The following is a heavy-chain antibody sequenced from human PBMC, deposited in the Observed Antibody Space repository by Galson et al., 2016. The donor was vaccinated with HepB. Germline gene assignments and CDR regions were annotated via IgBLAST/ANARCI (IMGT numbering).Heavy chain of an antibody. CDR2: ITSSSSSI. D-gene: IGHD4-17*01. V-gene: IGHV3-48*01. CDR3: AREGYGDFDQIPNYYYYGLDV. Sequence: SLRLSCAASGVSFSGYGMNWVRQAPGKGLEWVSYITSSSSSIYYADSVKGRFTISRDNAKNSLYLQMNSLRGEDTAVYYCAREGYGDFDQIPNYYYYGLDVWGQGTTVTVSS. J-gene: IGHJ6*02. CDR1: GVSFSGYG.